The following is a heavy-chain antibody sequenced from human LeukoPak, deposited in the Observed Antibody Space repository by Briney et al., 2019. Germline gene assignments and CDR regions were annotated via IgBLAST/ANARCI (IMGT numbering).Heavy chain of an antibody. D-gene: IGHD3-22*01. J-gene: IGHJ4*02. CDR2: IKEDGSEK. CDR1: GFTFSSYA. Sequence: GGSLRLSCAASGFTFSSYAMSWVRQAPGKGLEWVANIKEDGSEKYYVDSVKGRFTISRDNAKNSLYLQMNSLRAEDTAVYYCARDGSESSGYYYALWGQGTLVTVSS. V-gene: IGHV3-7*01. CDR3: ARDGSESSGYYYAL.